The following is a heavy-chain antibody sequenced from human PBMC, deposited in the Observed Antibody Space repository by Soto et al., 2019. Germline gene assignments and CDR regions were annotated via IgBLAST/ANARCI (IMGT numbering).Heavy chain of an antibody. Sequence: ASVKVSCKASGYTFTIYPMHCVRQAPVQGLEWMGWINAGNGDTKYSQKFQGRVTITRDTSAITAYKELSSLRSEDTAVYYCARDWTHYDSSGPGDYWGQGTLVTVSS. CDR3: ARDWTHYDSSGPGDY. V-gene: IGHV1-3*01. CDR1: GYTFTIYP. J-gene: IGHJ4*02. CDR2: INAGNGDT. D-gene: IGHD3-22*01.